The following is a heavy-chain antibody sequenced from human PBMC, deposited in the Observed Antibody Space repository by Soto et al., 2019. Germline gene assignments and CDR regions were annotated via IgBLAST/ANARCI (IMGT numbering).Heavy chain of an antibody. CDR2: IYYSGST. V-gene: IGHV4-39*01. D-gene: IGHD2-8*02. CDR3: ARVILDYYYGMDV. J-gene: IGHJ6*02. Sequence: LSLTCTVSGGSISSSSYYWGWIRQPPGKGLEWIGSIYYSGSTYYNPSLKSRVTISVDTSKNQFSLKLSSVTAADTAVYYCARVILDYYYGMDVWGQGTTVTVSS. CDR1: GGSISSSSYY.